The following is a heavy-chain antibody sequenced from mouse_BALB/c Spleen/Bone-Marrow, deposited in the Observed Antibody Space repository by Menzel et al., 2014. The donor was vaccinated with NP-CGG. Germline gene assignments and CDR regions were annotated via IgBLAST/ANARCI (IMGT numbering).Heavy chain of an antibody. D-gene: IGHD2-1*01. J-gene: IGHJ2*01. Sequence: EVKLVESGGGLVQPGGFLRLSCATSGFTFTDHYMSWVRQPPGKALEWLGFIRNKANGYTTEYSASVKGRLTISRDNSQSIVCLQMNTLRAEDSATYYCARDYLYYFDYWGQGTTLTVSS. CDR2: IRNKANGYTT. V-gene: IGHV7-3*02. CDR3: ARDYLYYFDY. CDR1: GFTFTDHY.